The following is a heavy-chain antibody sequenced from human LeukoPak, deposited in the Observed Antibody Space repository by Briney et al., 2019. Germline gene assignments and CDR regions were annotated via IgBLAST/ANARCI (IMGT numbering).Heavy chain of an antibody. J-gene: IGHJ6*03. CDR3: ARGSVVRPYYYYYYMDV. CDR2: IIPIFGTA. Sequence: SVKVSRKASGYTSTRYGISWVRQAPGQGLEWMGGIIPIFGTANYAQKFQDRVTITADESTSTAYMELSSLRSEDTAVYYCARGSVVRPYYYYYYMDVWGKGTTVTVSS. V-gene: IGHV1-69*13. D-gene: IGHD4-23*01. CDR1: GYTSTRYG.